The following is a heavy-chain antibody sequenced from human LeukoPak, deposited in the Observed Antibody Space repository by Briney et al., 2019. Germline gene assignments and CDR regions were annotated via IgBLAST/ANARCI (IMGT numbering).Heavy chain of an antibody. CDR1: GFTFSSYG. Sequence: PGGSLRLSCAASGFTFSSYGMHWVRQAPGKGLEWVAVISYDGSNKYYADSVKGRFTISRDNSKNTLYLQMNSLRAEDTAVYYCAKVENYYYDSGDYFDYWGQGTLVTVSS. V-gene: IGHV3-30*18. CDR3: AKVENYYYDSGDYFDY. D-gene: IGHD3-22*01. CDR2: ISYDGSNK. J-gene: IGHJ4*02.